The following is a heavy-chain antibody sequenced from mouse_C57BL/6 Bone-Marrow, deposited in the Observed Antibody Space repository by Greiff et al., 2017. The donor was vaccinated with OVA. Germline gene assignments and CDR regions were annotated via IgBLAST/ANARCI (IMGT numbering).Heavy chain of an antibody. V-gene: IGHV5-6*01. CDR2: ISSGGSYT. J-gene: IGHJ3*01. CDR1: GFTFSSYG. Sequence: EVQLVESGGDLVKPGGSLKLSCAASGFTFSSYGMYWVRPTPDKRLEWVATISSGGSYTYYPDSVKGRCTISRDNAKNTLYLQMSSLKSEDTAMYYCARPYDYDEAWFAYWGQGTLVTVSA. D-gene: IGHD2-4*01. CDR3: ARPYDYDEAWFAY.